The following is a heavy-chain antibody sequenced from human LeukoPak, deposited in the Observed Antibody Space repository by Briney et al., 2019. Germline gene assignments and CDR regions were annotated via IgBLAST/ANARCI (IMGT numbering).Heavy chain of an antibody. CDR3: AREKDTSLDY. V-gene: IGHV1-2*02. D-gene: IGHD3-16*01. J-gene: IGHJ4*02. Sequence: GSSVKVSCKASGYIXTGYYLHWVRQAPGQGLEWMGWIKPDSDHTNYAQKFQGRVTMTRDTSISTAYMELTRLRSDDTAVYYCAREKDTSLDYWGQGTLVTVSS. CDR2: IKPDSDHT. CDR1: GYIXTGYY.